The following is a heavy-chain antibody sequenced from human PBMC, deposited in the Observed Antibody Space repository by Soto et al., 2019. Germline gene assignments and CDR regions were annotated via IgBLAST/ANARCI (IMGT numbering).Heavy chain of an antibody. CDR3: ARGPMIVVVNRYYYYGMDV. Sequence: LSLTCAVSGGSISSGGYSWSWIRQPPGKGLEWIGYIYHSGSTYYNPSLKSRVTISVDRSKNQFSLKLSSVTAADTTVYYCARGPMIVVVNRYYYYGMDVWGQGTTVTVSS. CDR1: GGSISSGGYS. CDR2: IYHSGST. V-gene: IGHV4-30-2*01. D-gene: IGHD3-22*01. J-gene: IGHJ6*02.